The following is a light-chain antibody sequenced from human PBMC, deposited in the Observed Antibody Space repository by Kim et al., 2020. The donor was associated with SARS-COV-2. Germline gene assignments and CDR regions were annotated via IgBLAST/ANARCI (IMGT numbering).Light chain of an antibody. CDR2: QDS. Sequence: PGQPASITCSGNNLGDKYACWYQQKPGQSPVLVIYQDSKRPSGIPERFSGSNSGNTATLTISGTQAMDEADYYCQAWDSSTAVYVFGTGTKVTVL. CDR1: NLGDKY. J-gene: IGLJ1*01. V-gene: IGLV3-1*01. CDR3: QAWDSSTAVYV.